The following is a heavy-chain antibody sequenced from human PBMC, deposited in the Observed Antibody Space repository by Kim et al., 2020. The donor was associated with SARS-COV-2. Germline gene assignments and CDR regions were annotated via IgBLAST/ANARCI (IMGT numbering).Heavy chain of an antibody. J-gene: IGHJ4*02. CDR2: SSGHNGIE. CDR3: VRDSVTYCSGDGPPES. Sequence: ASVKVSCKAAGDTLRDYGINWIRQGPGQGLGWMGFSSGHNGIEAYAQKFKDRFAMTRDTSTATVYMRLRSLTSDDTAIYYCVRDSVTYCSGDGPPESWGQGALVTVSS. V-gene: IGHV1-18*01. CDR1: GDTLRDYG. D-gene: IGHD6-19*01.